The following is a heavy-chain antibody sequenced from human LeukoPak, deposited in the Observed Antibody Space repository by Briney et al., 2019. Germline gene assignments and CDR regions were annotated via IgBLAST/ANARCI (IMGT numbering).Heavy chain of an antibody. D-gene: IGHD5-18*01. CDR2: IYWDDVK. CDR3: AHRAGTAMVFDY. V-gene: IGHV2-5*02. Sequence: SGPTLVKPTQTLTLTCTFSGFSLSTSGVGVGWIRQPPGKALEWLALIYWDDVKRYSPSLKSRVIITKGTSKNQVVLTMTNIDPVDTATYYCAHRAGTAMVFDYWGQGTLVTVSS. CDR1: GFSLSTSGVG. J-gene: IGHJ4*02.